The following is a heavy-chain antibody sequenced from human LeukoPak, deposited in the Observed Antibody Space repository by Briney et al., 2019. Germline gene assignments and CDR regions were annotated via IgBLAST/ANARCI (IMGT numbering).Heavy chain of an antibody. J-gene: IGHJ5*02. CDR2: INGDASNT. CDR3: ARAMPHDNWFDP. V-gene: IGHV3-74*03. Sequence: GGSLRLSCAASGLTFNSYWMHWVRQVAGKGLVWVARINGDASNTTYADSVKGRFTISRDNAKNTLYLQMNSLRVDDTAVYYCARAMPHDNWFDPWGQGSLVTVSS. CDR1: GLTFNSYW. D-gene: IGHD2-2*01.